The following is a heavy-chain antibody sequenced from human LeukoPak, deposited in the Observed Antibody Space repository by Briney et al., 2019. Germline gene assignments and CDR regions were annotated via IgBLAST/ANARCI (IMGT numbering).Heavy chain of an antibody. D-gene: IGHD4-17*01. J-gene: IGHJ4*02. CDR2: IASDGSST. Sequence: PGGSLRLSCAASGFTFSSYWMNWVRQAPGKGLVWVSRIASDGSSTTYADSVKGRFSISRDNAENSLYLQMHSLRAEDTAVYYCARDRYGGYVFDFWGQGTLVTVSS. CDR1: GFTFSSYW. V-gene: IGHV3-74*01. CDR3: ARDRYGGYVFDF.